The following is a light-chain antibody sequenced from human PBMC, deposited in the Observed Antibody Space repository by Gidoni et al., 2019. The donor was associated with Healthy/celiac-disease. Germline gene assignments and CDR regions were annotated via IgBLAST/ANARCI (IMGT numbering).Light chain of an antibody. CDR2: GAS. CDR1: QSVSSN. J-gene: IGKJ1*01. Sequence: EKLMTQSPATLSVSPGERATLSCRASQSVSSNLAWYQQKPGQAPRLLIYGASTRATGIPARFSGSGSGTEFTLTISSLQSEDFAVYYCQQYNNWPPLTFGQGTKVEIK. V-gene: IGKV3-15*01. CDR3: QQYNNWPPLT.